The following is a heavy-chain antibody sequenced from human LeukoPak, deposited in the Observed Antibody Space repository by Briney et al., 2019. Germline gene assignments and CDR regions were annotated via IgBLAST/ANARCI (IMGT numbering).Heavy chain of an antibody. J-gene: IGHJ4*02. Sequence: GGSLRLSCAASGFTFSSYSMNWVRQAPGKGRTWVSSISSSSSYIYYADSVKGRFTISRDNAKNSLYLQMNSLRAEDTAVYYCAREAGLSGVYYFDFWGQGTLVTVSS. V-gene: IGHV3-21*01. CDR1: GFTFSSYS. D-gene: IGHD3-16*02. CDR2: ISSSSSYI. CDR3: AREAGLSGVYYFDF.